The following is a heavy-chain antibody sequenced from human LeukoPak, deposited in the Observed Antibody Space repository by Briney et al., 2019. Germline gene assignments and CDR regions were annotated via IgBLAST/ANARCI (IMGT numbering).Heavy chain of an antibody. Sequence: GGSLRLSCAASGFTFSSYAMSWVRQAPGQGLEWVSAISGSGGSAYYADSVKGRFTISRDNSKNTLYLQMNSLRAEDTAVYYCAKGGSSWYYFDYWGEGTQVTVCS. D-gene: IGHD6-13*01. CDR1: GFTFSSYA. CDR3: AKGGSSWYYFDY. V-gene: IGHV3-23*01. CDR2: ISGSGGSA. J-gene: IGHJ4*02.